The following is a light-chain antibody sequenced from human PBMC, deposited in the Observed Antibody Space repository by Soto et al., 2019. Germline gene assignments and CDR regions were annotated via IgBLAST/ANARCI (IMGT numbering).Light chain of an antibody. V-gene: IGLV2-14*01. CDR2: EVS. J-gene: IGLJ2*01. CDR3: SSYTSSSTL. CDR1: SSDVGGYNY. Sequence: QSALTQPASVYGSPGQSITISCTGTSSDVGGYNYVSWYQQHPGKAPKLMIYEVSNWPSGVSNRFSGSKSGNTASLTISGLQAEDEADYYCSSYTSSSTLFGGGTKLTVL.